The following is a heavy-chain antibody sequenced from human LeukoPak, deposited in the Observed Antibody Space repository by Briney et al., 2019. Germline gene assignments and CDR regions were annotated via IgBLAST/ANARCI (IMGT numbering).Heavy chain of an antibody. CDR2: ISYDGSNK. CDR1: GFTFSSYA. CDR3: VTHGSGSYSFYFDY. V-gene: IGHV3-30*04. D-gene: IGHD3-10*01. J-gene: IGHJ4*02. Sequence: PGGSLRLSCAASGFTFSSYAMHWVRQAPGKGLEWVAVISYDGSNKYYADSVKGRFTISRDNSKNTLYLQMNSLRAEDTAVYYCVTHGSGSYSFYFDYWGQGTLVTVSS.